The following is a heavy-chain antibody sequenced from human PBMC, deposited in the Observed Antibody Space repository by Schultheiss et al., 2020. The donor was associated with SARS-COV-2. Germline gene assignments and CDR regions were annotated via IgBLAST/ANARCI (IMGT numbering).Heavy chain of an antibody. D-gene: IGHD2-2*01. CDR2: INHSGST. J-gene: IGHJ6*02. CDR3: ARGRGVGVVVVPAAMSLRYGLDV. CDR1: GGSISSSSYY. V-gene: IGHV4-39*07. Sequence: SQTLSLTCTVSGGSISSSSYYWGWIRQPPGKGLEWIGEINHSGSTYYSPSLKSRVTISVDTSKNQFSLKLSSVTAADTAVYSCARGRGVGVVVVPAAMSLRYGLDVWGQGTTVTVSS.